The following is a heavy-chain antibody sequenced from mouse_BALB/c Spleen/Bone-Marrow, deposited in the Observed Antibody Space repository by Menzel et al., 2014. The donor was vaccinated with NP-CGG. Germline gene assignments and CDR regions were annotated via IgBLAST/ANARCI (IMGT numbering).Heavy chain of an antibody. J-gene: IGHJ2*01. Sequence: EVQGVESGGGLVKPGGSLKLSCAASGFTFSSFGMHWVRQAPEKGLEWVAYISSGSSTIYYADTVMGRFTISRDNPKNTLFLQMTSLRSEDTAMYYCARSGSSSGYFDYWGQGTTLTVSS. V-gene: IGHV5-17*02. CDR1: GFTFSSFG. CDR3: ARSGSSSGYFDY. D-gene: IGHD1-1*01. CDR2: ISSGSSTI.